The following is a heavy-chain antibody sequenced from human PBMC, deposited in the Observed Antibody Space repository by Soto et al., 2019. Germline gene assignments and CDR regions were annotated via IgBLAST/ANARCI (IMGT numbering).Heavy chain of an antibody. Sequence: PSETLSLTCTVSGGSVGSGCHYWNWIRQPPGKGLEWIGYISNTGGATYNPSLRTRITISMDTSKNQFSLRLSSVITSDTAVYYCVRERTFVVAIHYYYHALDFWGQGTTVTFSS. D-gene: IGHD2-15*01. J-gene: IGHJ6*02. CDR3: VRERTFVVAIHYYYHALDF. V-gene: IGHV4-61*01. CDR1: GGSVGSGCHY. CDR2: ISNTGGA.